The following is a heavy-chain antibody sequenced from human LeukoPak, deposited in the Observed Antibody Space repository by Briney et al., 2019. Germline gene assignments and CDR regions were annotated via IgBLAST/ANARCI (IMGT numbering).Heavy chain of an antibody. Sequence: GPLRLSCAASGFTVSSNYMSWVRQPPGKGLEWIGSIYYSGSTYYNPSLKSRVTISVDTSKNQFSLKLSSVTAADTAVYYCARAFFNWNYAGSYYYYYMDVWGKGTTVTVSS. J-gene: IGHJ6*03. CDR3: ARAFFNWNYAGSYYYYYMDV. D-gene: IGHD1-7*01. V-gene: IGHV4-59*02. CDR1: GFTVSSNY. CDR2: IYYSGST.